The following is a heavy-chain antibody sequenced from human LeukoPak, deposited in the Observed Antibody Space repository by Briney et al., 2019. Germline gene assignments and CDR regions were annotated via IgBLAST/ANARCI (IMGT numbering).Heavy chain of an antibody. D-gene: IGHD3-10*01. CDR1: GYSISSGYH. CDR2: IYQSGST. Sequence: SETLSLTCTVSGYSISSGYHWGWIRQAPGKGLEWLGSIYQSGSTYDNPSLKSRVTLSVDTSKNQVSLKLSSVTAADTAVYYCARSSSMVRGVHSLDYWGQGTLVTVSS. V-gene: IGHV4-38-2*02. CDR3: ARSSSMVRGVHSLDY. J-gene: IGHJ4*02.